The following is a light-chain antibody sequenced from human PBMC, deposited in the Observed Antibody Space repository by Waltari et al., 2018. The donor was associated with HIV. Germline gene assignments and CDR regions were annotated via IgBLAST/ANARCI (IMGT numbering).Light chain of an antibody. CDR1: QSISSY. J-gene: IGKJ1*01. CDR2: AAS. Sequence: DIQMTKCTFSLSPSVSDRVRITCRASQSISSYLNWYQHKPGKAPKLLIYAASSLQSGVPSRFSGSGSGTDFTLTISSLQPEDFATYYCQQSYNTPPWTFGQGTKVAFK. CDR3: QQSYNTPPWT. V-gene: IGKV1-39*01.